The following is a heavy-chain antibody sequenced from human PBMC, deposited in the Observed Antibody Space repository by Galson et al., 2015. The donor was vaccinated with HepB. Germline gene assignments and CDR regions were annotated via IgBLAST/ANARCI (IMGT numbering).Heavy chain of an antibody. CDR2: ISGSGGST. CDR1: GFTFSSYA. V-gene: IGHV3-23*01. J-gene: IGHJ4*02. CDR3: AKAGSSGWYPRFTFDY. D-gene: IGHD6-19*01. Sequence: SLRLSCAASGFTFSSYAMSWVRQAPGKGLEWVSAISGSGGSTYYADSVKGRFTISRDNSKNTLYLQMNSLRAEDTAVYYCAKAGSSGWYPRFTFDYWGQGTLVTVYS.